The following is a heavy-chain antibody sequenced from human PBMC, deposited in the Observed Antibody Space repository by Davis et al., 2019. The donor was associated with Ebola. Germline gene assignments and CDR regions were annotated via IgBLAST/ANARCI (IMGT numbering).Heavy chain of an antibody. J-gene: IGHJ4*02. CDR1: GFTFSSYA. V-gene: IGHV3-23*01. CDR2: ISGSGGST. D-gene: IGHD1-26*01. Sequence: GGSLRLSCAASGFTFSSYAMSWVRQAPGKGLEWVSAISGSGGSTYYADSVKGRFTISRDNSKNTLYLQMNSLKIEDTAVYYCARESGGGIDYWGQGTLVTVSS. CDR3: ARESGGGIDY.